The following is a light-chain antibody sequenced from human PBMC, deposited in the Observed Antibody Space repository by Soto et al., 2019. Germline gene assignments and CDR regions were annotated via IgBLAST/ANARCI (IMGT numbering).Light chain of an antibody. Sequence: EIVMTQSTATLSVSPGERASRSCRASQSVSNDFLAWYQQKPGQAPRLLIYGASTRATDVPDRFSGSGSGADFTLSISRLEPEDFAVYYCQQYGSSPPRTFGQGTKVDIK. CDR2: GAS. CDR1: QSVSNDF. CDR3: QQYGSSPPRT. V-gene: IGKV3-20*01. J-gene: IGKJ1*01.